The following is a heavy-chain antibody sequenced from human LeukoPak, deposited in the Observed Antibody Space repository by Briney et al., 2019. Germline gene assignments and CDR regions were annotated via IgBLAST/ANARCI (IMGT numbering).Heavy chain of an antibody. D-gene: IGHD6-6*01. CDR2: IRQDGSEK. CDR1: GFTFSSYW. V-gene: IGHV3-7*03. J-gene: IGHJ4*02. Sequence: GGSLRLSCAASGFTFSSYWMTWGRQAPGKGLEWVANIRQDGSEKNYVDSVKGRFTISRDNAKNSLYLQMNSLRAEDTALYYCAKDGQIAPRPVFDYWGQGTLVTVSS. CDR3: AKDGQIAPRPVFDY.